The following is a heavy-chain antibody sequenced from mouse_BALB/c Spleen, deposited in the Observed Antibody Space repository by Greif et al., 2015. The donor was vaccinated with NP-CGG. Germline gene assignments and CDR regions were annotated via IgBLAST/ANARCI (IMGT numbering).Heavy chain of an antibody. CDR1: GFAGMCSG. J-gene: IGHJ2*01. CDR2: IWAGGST. V-gene: IGHV2-9*02. CDR3: AGGDY. Sequence: QVQLKESGPGLVAPSQSLSITCTVSGFAGMCSGLPWVRQPPGKGLEWLGVIWAGGSTNSPSALMSRLSISKDNSKSXVFLKMNSLQTDDTAMYYCAGGDYWGQGTTLTVSS. D-gene: IGHD1-1*02.